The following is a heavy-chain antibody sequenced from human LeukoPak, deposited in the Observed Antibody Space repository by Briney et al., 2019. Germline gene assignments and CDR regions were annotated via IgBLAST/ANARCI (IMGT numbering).Heavy chain of an antibody. CDR3: ARVGVGMYHFDH. D-gene: IGHD2-2*01. CDR1: GFTLSTYW. Sequence: GGSLRLSCAASGFTLSTYWMHWVRQAPGKGLVWVSRINPDGSTTTYADSVEGRFTISRDNAKNTPYLQMSSLRAEDTAVYYCARVGVGMYHFDHWGQGTLVTVSS. CDR2: INPDGSTT. J-gene: IGHJ4*02. V-gene: IGHV3-74*01.